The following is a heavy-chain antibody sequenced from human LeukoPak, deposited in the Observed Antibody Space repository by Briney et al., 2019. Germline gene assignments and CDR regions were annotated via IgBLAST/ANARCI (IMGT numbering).Heavy chain of an antibody. Sequence: GGSLRLSCAASGFTFDDYAMHWVRQAPGLGLEWVSLVTWDGGSTFYADSVKGRFTISRDNSKNTLYLQMNSLRAEDTAVYYCARDGREMVVTANAFDIWGQGTMVTVSS. CDR1: GFTFDDYA. J-gene: IGHJ3*02. CDR3: ARDGREMVVTANAFDI. V-gene: IGHV3-43D*04. CDR2: VTWDGGST. D-gene: IGHD2-21*02.